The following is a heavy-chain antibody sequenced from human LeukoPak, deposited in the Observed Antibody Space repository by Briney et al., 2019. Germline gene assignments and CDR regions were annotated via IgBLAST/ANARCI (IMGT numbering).Heavy chain of an antibody. CDR1: GFTFSSYL. CDR3: ARSRITLPGTVGF. D-gene: IGHD6-19*01. J-gene: IGHJ4*02. V-gene: IGHV3-7*01. Sequence: GGSLRLSCAASGFTFSSYLMSWVRQAPGKGLEWVANVMQDGSEKYYVDSVKGRFTISRDNAKNSLYLQMNSLRAEDTAVYYCARSRITLPGTVGFWGQGTLVTVSS. CDR2: VMQDGSEK.